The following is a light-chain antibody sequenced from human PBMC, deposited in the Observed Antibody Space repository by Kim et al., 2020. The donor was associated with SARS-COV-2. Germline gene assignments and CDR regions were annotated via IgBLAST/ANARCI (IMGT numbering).Light chain of an antibody. Sequence: SVSPGQRATLSCRASQSVGSNLACYQQIPGQAPRLLIYGASTRATGIPATFSGSGSGTEFTLTISSLQSEDFAVYFCQQYNTWPKTFGQGTKLEI. CDR3: QQYNTWPKT. J-gene: IGKJ2*01. V-gene: IGKV3-15*01. CDR1: QSVGSN. CDR2: GAS.